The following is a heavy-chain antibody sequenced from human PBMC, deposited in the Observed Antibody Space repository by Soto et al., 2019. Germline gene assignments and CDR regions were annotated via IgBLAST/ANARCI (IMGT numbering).Heavy chain of an antibody. CDR1: DGSISSSY. CDR3: ARQWLV. V-gene: IGHV4-59*01. CDR2: IYYSGST. Sequence: SETLSLTCTVSDGSISSSYWSWVRQPPGKGLEWIANIYYSGSTSYNPSLKSRVTISIDTSKNQFSLKLTSVTAAGTAVYYCARQWLVWGQGTLVTVSS. D-gene: IGHD6-19*01. J-gene: IGHJ4*02.